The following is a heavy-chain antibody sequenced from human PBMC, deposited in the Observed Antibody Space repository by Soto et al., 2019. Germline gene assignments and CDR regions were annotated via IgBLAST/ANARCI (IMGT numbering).Heavy chain of an antibody. V-gene: IGHV3-33*01. J-gene: IGHJ4*02. D-gene: IGHD6-6*01. CDR2: IWYDGSNK. CDR1: GFTFSSYG. CDR3: ARDRGSSSSFLDC. Sequence: GGSLRLSCAASGFTFSSYGMHWVRQAPGKGLEWVAVIWYDGSNKYYADSVKGRFTISRDNSKNTLYLQMNSLRAEDTAVYYCARDRGSSSSFLDCWGQGTLVTVSS.